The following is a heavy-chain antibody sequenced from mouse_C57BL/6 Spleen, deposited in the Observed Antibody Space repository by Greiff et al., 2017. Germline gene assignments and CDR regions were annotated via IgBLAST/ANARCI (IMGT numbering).Heavy chain of an antibody. Sequence: EVQLKESGGGLVQPKGSLKLSCAASGFSFNTYAMNWVRQAPGKGLEWVARIRSKSNNYATYYADSVKDRFTISRDNSESRLYLQMNNLKTEDTAMYYCVRHETFYYSNPYFDVWGTGTTVTVSS. V-gene: IGHV10-1*01. J-gene: IGHJ1*03. D-gene: IGHD2-5*01. CDR3: VRHETFYYSNPYFDV. CDR2: IRSKSNNYAT. CDR1: GFSFNTYA.